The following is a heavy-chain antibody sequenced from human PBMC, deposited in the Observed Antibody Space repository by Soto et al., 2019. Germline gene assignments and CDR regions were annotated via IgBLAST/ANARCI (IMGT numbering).Heavy chain of an antibody. CDR3: ARGRNDYGGNRNWYFDL. V-gene: IGHV1-8*01. J-gene: IGHJ2*01. Sequence: ASVKVSCKASGYTFTSYDINWVRQATGQGLEWMGWMNTNSGNTGYAQKFQGRVTMTRNTSISTAYMELSSLRSEDTAVYYCARGRNDYGGNRNWYFDLWGRGTLVTVSS. CDR1: GYTFTSYD. CDR2: MNTNSGNT. D-gene: IGHD4-17*01.